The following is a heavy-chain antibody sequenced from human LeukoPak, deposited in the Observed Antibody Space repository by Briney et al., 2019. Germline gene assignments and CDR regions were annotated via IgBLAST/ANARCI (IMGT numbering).Heavy chain of an antibody. CDR3: ARIGYDILTGYYSEPDV. D-gene: IGHD3-9*01. J-gene: IGHJ6*04. CDR2: INPNSGGT. Sequence: ASVKVSCKSSGYTFTGYYMHWVRQAPGQGLEWMGWINPNSGGTNYAQKFQGRVTMTRDTSISTAYMELRSLRSDDTAVYYCARIGYDILTGYYSEPDVWGKGTTVTVSS. V-gene: IGHV1-2*02. CDR1: GYTFTGYY.